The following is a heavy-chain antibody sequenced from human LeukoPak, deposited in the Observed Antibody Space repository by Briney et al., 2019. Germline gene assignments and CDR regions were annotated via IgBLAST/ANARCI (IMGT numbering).Heavy chain of an antibody. D-gene: IGHD1-26*01. CDR2: ISYDGSNK. CDR3: ASGSYSTADY. Sequence: GRSLRLSCAASGFTFSSYAMHWVRQAPGKGLEWVAVISYDGSNKYYADSVKGRFTISRDNSKDTLYLQMNSLRAEDTAVYYCASGSYSTADYWGQGTLVTVSS. CDR1: GFTFSSYA. V-gene: IGHV3-30-3*01. J-gene: IGHJ4*02.